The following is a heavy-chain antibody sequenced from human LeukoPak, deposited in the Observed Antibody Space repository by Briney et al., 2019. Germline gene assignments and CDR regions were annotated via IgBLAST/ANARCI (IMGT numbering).Heavy chain of an antibody. V-gene: IGHV4-34*01. Sequence: SETLSLTCAVYGGSFSGYYWSWIRQPPGKGPEWIGEINHSGSTNYNPSLKSRVTISVDTSKNQFSLKLSSVTAADTAVYYCARRWVSVAAACTGSTYYLGQGTLVTVSS. CDR1: GGSFSGYY. CDR2: INHSGST. D-gene: IGHD6-13*01. CDR3: ARRWVSVAAACTGSTYY. J-gene: IGHJ4*02.